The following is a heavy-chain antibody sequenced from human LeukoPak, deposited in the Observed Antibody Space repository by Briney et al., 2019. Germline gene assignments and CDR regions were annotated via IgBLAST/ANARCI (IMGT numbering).Heavy chain of an antibody. CDR3: AKSGYSSSWYVYYYYMDV. Sequence: GGPLRLSCAASGITFDDYAMHWVRQAPGKGLEWVSGISWNTGSIGYADSVKGRFTISRDNAKNSLYLQMNSLRAEDTALYYCAKSGYSSSWYVYYYYMDVWGKGTTVTVSS. D-gene: IGHD6-13*01. CDR1: GITFDDYA. J-gene: IGHJ6*03. CDR2: ISWNTGSI. V-gene: IGHV3-9*01.